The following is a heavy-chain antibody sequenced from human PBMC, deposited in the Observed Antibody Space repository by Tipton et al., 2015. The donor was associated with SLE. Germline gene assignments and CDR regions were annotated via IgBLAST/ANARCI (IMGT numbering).Heavy chain of an antibody. J-gene: IGHJ4*02. Sequence: QLVQSGAEVKKPGESLKISCKGSGYSFTSYWIGWVRQMPGKGLEWMGIIYPGDSDTRYSPSFQGQVTISADKSISTAYLQWSSLKASDTAMYYCARPVGYCSSTSCLSYFDYWGQGTLVTVSS. CDR2: IYPGDSDT. CDR3: ARPVGYCSSTSCLSYFDY. CDR1: GYSFTSYW. D-gene: IGHD2-2*01. V-gene: IGHV5-51*03.